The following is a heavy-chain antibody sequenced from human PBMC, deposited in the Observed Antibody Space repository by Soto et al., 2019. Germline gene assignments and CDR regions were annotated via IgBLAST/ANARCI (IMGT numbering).Heavy chain of an antibody. CDR1: GFTFSHYS. CDR2: ISSSSSMI. J-gene: IGHJ5*02. D-gene: IGHD2-15*01. V-gene: IGHV3-48*02. CDR3: AKGYCSGGTCNWFDP. Sequence: QLVESGGGLVQPGGSLRLSCAASGFTFSHYSMNWVRQAPGKGLEWVSYISSSSSMISYADSVKGRFTISRDNAKNSLYLQMNSLRDEDTAKYFCAKGYCSGGTCNWFDPWGQGTLVTDSS.